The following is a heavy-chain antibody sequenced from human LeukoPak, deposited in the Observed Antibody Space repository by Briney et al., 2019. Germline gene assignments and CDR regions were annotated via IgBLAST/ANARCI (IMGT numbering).Heavy chain of an antibody. D-gene: IGHD1-7*01. CDR2: IYXXXTT. CDR1: GYSISSGYX. Sequence: PSETLSLTCTVSGYSISSGYXXXXXRQPPXXXXXXXGSIYXXXTTNSNPXXRGRXXXSIXTSENEVSLTLNSVTAADTAFYYCVRDASNYHMRAFDIWGPGTVVTVSS. J-gene: IGHJ3*02. CDR3: VRDASNYHMRAFDI. V-gene: IGHV4-38-2*02.